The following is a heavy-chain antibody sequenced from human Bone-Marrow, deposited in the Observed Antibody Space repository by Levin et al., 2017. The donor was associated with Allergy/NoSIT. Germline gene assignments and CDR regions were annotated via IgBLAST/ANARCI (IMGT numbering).Heavy chain of an antibody. CDR2: VFSNNDK. D-gene: IGHD3-10*01. CDR1: GFSVHFGGVG. CDR3: THRRLGPRGEEFDF. Sequence: SGPTLVKPTQTLTLTCSFSGFSVHFGGVGVGWIRPPPGKALEWLAVVFSNNDKRYRPSLKSRLTITNDRSKNQVVLIMTNMDPADTATYYCTHRRLGPRGEEFDFWGPGTLVTVSS. J-gene: IGHJ5*01. V-gene: IGHV2-5*01.